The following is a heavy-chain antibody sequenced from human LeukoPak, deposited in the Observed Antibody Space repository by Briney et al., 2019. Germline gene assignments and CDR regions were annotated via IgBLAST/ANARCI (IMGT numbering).Heavy chain of an antibody. CDR3: ARTEGYYDSSGYYGPRYYYYMDV. CDR2: IYYSGST. V-gene: IGHV4-59*01. Sequence: SETLSLTCTVSGGSISSYYWSWIRQPPGKGLEWIGYIYYSGSTNYNPSLKSRVTISVDTSKNQLSLKLSSVTAADTAVYYCARTEGYYDSSGYYGPRYYYYMDVWGKGTTVTVSS. CDR1: GGSISSYY. J-gene: IGHJ6*03. D-gene: IGHD3-22*01.